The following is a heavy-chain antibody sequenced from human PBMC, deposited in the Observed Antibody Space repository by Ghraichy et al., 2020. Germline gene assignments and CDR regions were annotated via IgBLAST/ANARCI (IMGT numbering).Heavy chain of an antibody. V-gene: IGHV4-34*01. CDR3: THKTTVTNFRLRILDNWFDP. Sequence: SETLSLTCAVYGGSFSGYYWSWIRQPPGKGLEWIGEINHSGSTNYNPSLKSRVTISVDTSKNQFSLKLSSVTAADTAVYYCTHKTTVTNFRLRILDNWFDPWGQGTLVTVSS. D-gene: IGHD4-17*01. CDR1: GGSFSGYY. CDR2: INHSGST. J-gene: IGHJ5*02.